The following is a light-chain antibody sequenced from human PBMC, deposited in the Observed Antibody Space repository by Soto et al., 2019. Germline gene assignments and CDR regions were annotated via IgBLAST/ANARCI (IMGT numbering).Light chain of an antibody. CDR1: QTISSW. V-gene: IGKV1-5*01. CDR3: QQYKSYWT. CDR2: DAS. Sequence: QSPSTLSGSVGDKVTITCRASQTISSWLAWYQQKPGKDPNLLIYDASSLESGVPARFSGSGSGTEFTLTINSLQPDDFATYYCQQYKSYWTVGQGNKVDIK. J-gene: IGKJ1*01.